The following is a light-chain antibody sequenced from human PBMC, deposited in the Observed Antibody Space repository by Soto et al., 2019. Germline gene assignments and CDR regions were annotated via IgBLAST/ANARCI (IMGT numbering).Light chain of an antibody. V-gene: IGKV1-9*01. CDR1: QGISSF. Sequence: DIQLTQSPSFLSASVGDRVTITCRASQGISSFLAWYQQKPPKAPKLLIYAASTLESGVPSRFSATVSGTEFSLTITSLQPEDFATYYCQQLFDSPTTFGQGTRLEI. J-gene: IGKJ5*01. CDR3: QQLFDSPTT. CDR2: AAS.